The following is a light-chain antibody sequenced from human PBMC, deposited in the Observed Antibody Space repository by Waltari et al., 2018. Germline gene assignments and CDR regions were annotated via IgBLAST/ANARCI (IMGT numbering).Light chain of an antibody. V-gene: IGLV2-14*01. CDR3: GSYTLINTIVV. Sequence: QSALTQPASVSGSPGQSITISCTGTSSDVGGYNYVSWYQQHPGKAPKLIIYEVSNRPSGVSSGISGSRSGNTAYLTFSGLQAEDEAEYFCGSYTLINTIVVFGTGTKVTVL. CDR2: EVS. J-gene: IGLJ1*01. CDR1: SSDVGGYNY.